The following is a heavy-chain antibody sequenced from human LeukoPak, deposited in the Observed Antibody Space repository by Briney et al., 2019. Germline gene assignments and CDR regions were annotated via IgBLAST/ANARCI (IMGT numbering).Heavy chain of an antibody. J-gene: IGHJ6*02. V-gene: IGHV4-34*01. CDR1: GGSFSGYY. D-gene: IGHD3-3*01. CDR2: INHSGST. CDR3: ARGGRQDYDFWSDTSYFYGMDV. Sequence: SETLSLTCAVYGGSFSGYYWSWIRQPQGKGLEWIGAINHSGSTNYNPSLKSRVTISVDTSKNQFSLKLSSVTAADTAVYYCARGGRQDYDFWSDTSYFYGMDVWGQGTTVTVSS.